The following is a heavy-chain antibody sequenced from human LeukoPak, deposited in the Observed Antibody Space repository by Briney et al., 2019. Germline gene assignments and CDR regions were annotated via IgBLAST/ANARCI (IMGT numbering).Heavy chain of an antibody. Sequence: GGSLRLSCAASGFTFSNYGMHWVRQAPGKGLEWVAIVWSDGSKRYYADSARGRFTISRDNSKNTLFLQMNSLRAEDTAVYYCARGVEMAKKPAGLFFDYWGQGTLVTVSS. CDR1: GFTFSNYG. CDR3: ARGVEMAKKPAGLFFDY. D-gene: IGHD5-24*01. J-gene: IGHJ4*02. V-gene: IGHV3-33*02. CDR2: VWSDGSKR.